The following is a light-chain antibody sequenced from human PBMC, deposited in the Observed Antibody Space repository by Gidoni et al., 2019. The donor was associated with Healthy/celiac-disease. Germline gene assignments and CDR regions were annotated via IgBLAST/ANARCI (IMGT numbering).Light chain of an antibody. CDR3: QKYNIAPYT. CDR2: AAS. J-gene: IGKJ3*01. V-gene: IGKV1-27*01. CDR1: QGISNY. Sequence: DIQMTQSPSSLSASVGDRVTITCRASQGISNYLAWYQQKPGKVLKLLIYAASTLQSGVQSRFSGGGSGKDFTLTISSLQPENVATYYCQKYNIAPYTFGPGTKVDIK.